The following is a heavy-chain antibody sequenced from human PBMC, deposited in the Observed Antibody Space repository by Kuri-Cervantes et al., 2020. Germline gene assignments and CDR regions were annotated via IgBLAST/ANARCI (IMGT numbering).Heavy chain of an antibody. CDR2: ISAYNGNT. V-gene: IGHV1-18*01. CDR1: GYTFTSYG. CDR3: ARAHYDSSGYYYASFDY. Sequence: ASVKVSCKASGYTFTSYGISWVRQAPGQGLEWMGWISAYNGNTNYAQKLQGRVTMTTDTSTSTAYMELRSLRSDDTVVYYCARAHYDSSGYYYASFDYWGQGTLVTVSS. D-gene: IGHD3-22*01. J-gene: IGHJ4*02.